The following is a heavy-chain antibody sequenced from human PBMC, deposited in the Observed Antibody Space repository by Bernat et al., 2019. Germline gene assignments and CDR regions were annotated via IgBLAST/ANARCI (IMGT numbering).Heavy chain of an antibody. CDR2: IYHSGSA. Sequence: QVQLQESGPGLVKPSGTLSLTCAVSGGSISSSNWWSCVRQPPGKGLEWIGEIYHSGSANYNPYLKSRVTISVDKSKNQFSLKLCSVTSADKAVYYCASDNGMSTFGGVIGPPHWYFDLWGRGTLVTVSS. CDR3: ASDNGMSTFGGVIGPPHWYFDL. CDR1: GGSISSSNW. J-gene: IGHJ2*01. V-gene: IGHV4-4*02. D-gene: IGHD3-16*02.